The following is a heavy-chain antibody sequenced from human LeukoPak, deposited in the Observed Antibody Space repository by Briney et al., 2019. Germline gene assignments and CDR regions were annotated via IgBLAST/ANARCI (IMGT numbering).Heavy chain of an antibody. D-gene: IGHD2-2*01. J-gene: IGHJ6*03. CDR3: ASWDIVVVPAADFHYYYYMDV. V-gene: IGHV1-69*13. CDR1: GGTFSSYA. Sequence: PVKVSCKASGGTFSSYAISWVRQAPGQGLEWMGGIIPIFGTANYAQKFQGRATITADESTSTAYMELSSLRSEDTAVYYCASWDIVVVPAADFHYYYYMDVWGKGTTVTVSS. CDR2: IIPIFGTA.